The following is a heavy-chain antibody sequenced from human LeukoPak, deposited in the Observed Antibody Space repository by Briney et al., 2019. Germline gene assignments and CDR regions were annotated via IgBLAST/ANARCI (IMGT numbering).Heavy chain of an antibody. Sequence: SVKVSCKASGGTFSSYAISWVRQAPGQGLEWMGGIIPIFGTANYAQKFQGRVTITADESTSTAYMELSSLRSEDTTVYYCARVGSGSYYDGGFDYWGQGTLVTVSS. V-gene: IGHV1-69*13. CDR3: ARVGSGSYYDGGFDY. CDR1: GGTFSSYA. J-gene: IGHJ4*02. CDR2: IIPIFGTA. D-gene: IGHD1-26*01.